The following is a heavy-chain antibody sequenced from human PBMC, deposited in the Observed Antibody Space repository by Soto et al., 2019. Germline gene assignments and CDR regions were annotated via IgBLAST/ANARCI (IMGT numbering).Heavy chain of an antibody. CDR2: LYHSGST. Sequence: QVQLQESGPGLVKPSGTLSLTCAGSGGSISSSNWWRWVRQPPGKGLEWIGELYHSGSTNYNPSQQSRVTISVHNSKIPFSLKLSTVTAAATAVYYCARDHDFWSANYEYDYWGQGTLVTVSS. D-gene: IGHD3-3*01. J-gene: IGHJ4*02. CDR1: GGSISSSNW. CDR3: ARDHDFWSANYEYDY. V-gene: IGHV4-4*02.